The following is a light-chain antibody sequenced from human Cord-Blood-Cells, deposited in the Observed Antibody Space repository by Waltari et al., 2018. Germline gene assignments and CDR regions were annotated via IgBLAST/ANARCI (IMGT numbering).Light chain of an antibody. V-gene: IGLV2-11*01. CDR1: SSDVGGYNY. CDR2: DVS. Sequence: QSALTQPRSVSGSPGQSVTISCTGTSSDVGGYNYVSWYQQHPGKAPKLMIYDVSKRPSGVPERFEGAKAGNAADRSTSGLQAEEEADYYCCSDAGSYTYVFGTGTKVTVL. CDR3: CSDAGSYTYV. J-gene: IGLJ1*01.